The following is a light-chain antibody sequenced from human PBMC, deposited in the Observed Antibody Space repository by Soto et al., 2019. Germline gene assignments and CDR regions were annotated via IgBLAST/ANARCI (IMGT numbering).Light chain of an antibody. CDR3: QQYNNYLMYT. V-gene: IGKV1-5*01. CDR2: DAS. J-gene: IGKJ2*01. CDR1: QRISSW. Sequence: DIQMTQSPPTLSASVGDRVTITCRASQRISSWLAWYQQKPGKAPKLLIYDASTLESGVPSRFSGSGSGTEFTISIRSLQPYDFATYYCQQYNNYLMYTFGQGTKLEIK.